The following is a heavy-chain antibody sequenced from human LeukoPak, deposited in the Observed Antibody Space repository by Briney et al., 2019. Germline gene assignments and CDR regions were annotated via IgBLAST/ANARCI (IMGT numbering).Heavy chain of an antibody. J-gene: IGHJ6*02. CDR1: GGSISSGSYY. CDR3: ARDHLYYYYGMDV. V-gene: IGHV4-61*02. Sequence: SETLSLTCTVSGGSISSGSYYWSCIRQPAGKGLEWIGRIYTSGSTNYNPSLKSRVTISVDTSKNQFSLKLSSVTAADTAVYYCARDHLYYYYGMDVWGQGTTVTVSS. CDR2: IYTSGST.